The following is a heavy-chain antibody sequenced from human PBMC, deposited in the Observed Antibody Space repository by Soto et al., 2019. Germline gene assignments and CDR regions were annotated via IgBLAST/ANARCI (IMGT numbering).Heavy chain of an antibody. CDR2: ISANNGHT. D-gene: IGHD6-13*01. CDR3: ARGGQQLVLGYFDY. V-gene: IGHV1-18*01. Sequence: QVQLVQSGAEGKKPGASVKVSCKASGYTFTSYGISWVRQAPGQRLEWMGWISANNGHTNYAQKLQGRVTMTTDTSTSTAYMELRILRSDDTAVYYCARGGQQLVLGYFDYWGQGTLVTVSS. J-gene: IGHJ4*02. CDR1: GYTFTSYG.